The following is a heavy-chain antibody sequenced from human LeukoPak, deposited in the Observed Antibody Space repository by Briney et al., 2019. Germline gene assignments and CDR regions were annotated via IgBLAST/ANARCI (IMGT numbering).Heavy chain of an antibody. CDR2: IIPIFGTA. CDR1: GGTFSSYA. CDR3: ARGATVRYMDV. V-gene: IGHV1-69*05. J-gene: IGHJ6*03. D-gene: IGHD4-17*01. Sequence: TVKVSCKASGGTFSSYAISWVRQAPGQGLEWVGRIIPIFGTANYAQKFQGRVTITTDESTSTAYMELSSLRSEDTAVYYCARGATVRYMDVWGKGTTVSVSS.